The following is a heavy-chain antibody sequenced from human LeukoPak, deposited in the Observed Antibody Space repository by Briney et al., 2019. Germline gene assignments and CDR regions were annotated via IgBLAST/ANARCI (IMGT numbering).Heavy chain of an antibody. J-gene: IGHJ4*02. D-gene: IGHD3-10*01. V-gene: IGHV3-53*01. Sequence: PGGSLRLSCAASGFSVSSSYMTWIRQAPGKGLEWASLIHSDDTTYYADSVKGRFTMSRDNSRSTLLLQMSNLRAEDTAVYYCARDTGMAVGDYWGQGTLVTVSS. CDR1: GFSVSSSY. CDR2: IHSDDTT. CDR3: ARDTGMAVGDY.